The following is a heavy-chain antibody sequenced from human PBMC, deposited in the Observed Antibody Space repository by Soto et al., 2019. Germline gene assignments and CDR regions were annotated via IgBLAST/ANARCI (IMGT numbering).Heavy chain of an antibody. D-gene: IGHD2-2*01. CDR1: GGTFSSYA. CDR2: IIPIPGTA. Sequence: QVQLVQSGAEVKKPGSSVKVSCKASGGTFSSYAISWVRQAPGQGLEWMGGIIPIPGTANYAHKFQGRVTITADESTSTAYVELGSLISEDPAVYACAISQGSSTSFESYYYSYFGMDVWRQGTTVTVS. V-gene: IGHV1-69*01. J-gene: IGHJ6*02. CDR3: AISQGSSTSFESYYYSYFGMDV.